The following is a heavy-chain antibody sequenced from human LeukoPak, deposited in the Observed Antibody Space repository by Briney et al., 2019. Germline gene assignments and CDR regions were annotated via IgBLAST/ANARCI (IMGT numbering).Heavy chain of an antibody. Sequence: SVKVSCKASGGTFSSYAISWVRQAPGQGLEWMGGIIPIFGTANYAQKFQGRVTTTADKSTSTAYMELSSLRSEDTAVYYCARELGYSYGSFDYWGQGTLVTVSS. CDR2: IIPIFGTA. V-gene: IGHV1-69*06. J-gene: IGHJ4*02. D-gene: IGHD5-18*01. CDR3: ARELGYSYGSFDY. CDR1: GGTFSSYA.